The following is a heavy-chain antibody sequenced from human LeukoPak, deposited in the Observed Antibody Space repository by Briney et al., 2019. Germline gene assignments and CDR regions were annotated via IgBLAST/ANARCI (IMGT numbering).Heavy chain of an antibody. CDR1: GFTFSSYA. V-gene: IGHV3-23*01. J-gene: IGHJ4*02. Sequence: GGSLRLSCAASGFTFSSYAMSWVRQAPGKGLEWISAISGSGGSTYYADSVKGRFTISRDNSKNTLYLQMNSLRAEDTAVYYCAKADDVVVITFFDYWGQGTLVTVSS. CDR3: AKADDVVVITFFDY. CDR2: ISGSGGST. D-gene: IGHD3-22*01.